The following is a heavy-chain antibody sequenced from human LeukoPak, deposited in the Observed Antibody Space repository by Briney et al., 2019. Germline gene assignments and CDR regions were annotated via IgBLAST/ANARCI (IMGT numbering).Heavy chain of an antibody. J-gene: IGHJ4*02. D-gene: IGHD3-9*01. CDR3: ARDGDYDILAGYYTGPPIAY. CDR2: IWYDGSNK. Sequence: GGSLRLSCAASGFTFSSYGMHWVRQAPGRGLEWVAVIWYDGSNKYYADSVKGRFTISRDNSKNTLYLQMNSLRAEDTAVYYCARDGDYDILAGYYTGPPIAYWGQGTLVTVSS. V-gene: IGHV3-33*01. CDR1: GFTFSSYG.